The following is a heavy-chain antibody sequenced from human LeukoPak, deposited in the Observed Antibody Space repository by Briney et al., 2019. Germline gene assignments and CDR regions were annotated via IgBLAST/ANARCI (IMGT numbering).Heavy chain of an antibody. CDR3: ARLVGGTVDY. D-gene: IGHD1-26*01. V-gene: IGHV5-10-1*01. J-gene: IGHJ4*02. CDR2: IDPSDSYT. Sequence: GESLRICCKGSGYNFTSSWISWVRQMPGKGLEWMGRIDPSDSYTDYSPSFQGHVTISADKSANSAYLQWSSLKASDTAMYYCARLVGGTVDYWGQGTLVTVSS. CDR1: GYNFTSSW.